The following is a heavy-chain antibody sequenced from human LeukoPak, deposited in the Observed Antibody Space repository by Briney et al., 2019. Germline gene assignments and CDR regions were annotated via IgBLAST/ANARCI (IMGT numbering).Heavy chain of an antibody. Sequence: AGGSLRLSCAASGFTVSSNYMSWVRQAPGKGLEWVSVIYSGGSTYYADSVKGRFTISRDNSKNTLYLQMNSLRTEDTAVYYCARVTLDTAMGIDYWGQGTLVTVSS. D-gene: IGHD5-18*01. CDR1: GFTVSSNY. CDR3: ARVTLDTAMGIDY. CDR2: IYSGGST. J-gene: IGHJ4*02. V-gene: IGHV3-66*01.